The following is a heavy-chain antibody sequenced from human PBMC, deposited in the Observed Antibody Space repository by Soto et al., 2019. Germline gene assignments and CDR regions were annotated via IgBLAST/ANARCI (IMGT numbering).Heavy chain of an antibody. D-gene: IGHD2-2*01. J-gene: IGHJ4*02. CDR3: AKDKGVAIVVVPAAWDY. CDR1: GFTFNNYA. Sequence: EVQLLESGGGLVQPGGSLRLSCAVSGFTFNNYAMSWVRQAPGKGLEWVSGISGSGGMTYYADSVKGRFTISRDNSKNTLYLPMNSLRAEDTAAYYSAKDKGVAIVVVPAAWDYWGQGTLVTVSS. V-gene: IGHV3-23*01. CDR2: ISGSGGMT.